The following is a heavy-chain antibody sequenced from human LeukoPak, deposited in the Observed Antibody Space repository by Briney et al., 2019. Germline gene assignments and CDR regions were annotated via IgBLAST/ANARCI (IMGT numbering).Heavy chain of an antibody. CDR3: ARRRILTVSWFDP. Sequence: SETLSLTCAVYGGSFSGYYWSWIRQPPGKGLEWIGEINHSGSTNYNPSLKSRVTISVDTSKNQFSLKLSSVTAADTAVYYCARRRILTVSWFDPWAREPWSPSPQ. CDR2: INHSGST. V-gene: IGHV4-34*01. CDR1: GGSFSGYY. D-gene: IGHD7-27*01. J-gene: IGHJ5*02.